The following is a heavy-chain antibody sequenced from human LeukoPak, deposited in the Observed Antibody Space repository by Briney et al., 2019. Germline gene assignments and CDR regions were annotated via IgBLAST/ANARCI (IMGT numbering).Heavy chain of an antibody. CDR2: ISNSSSYI. Sequence: GGCLRLSCAASGFTFSSYSMNWVRQAPGKGLEWVSSISNSSSYIYYADSVKGRFTISRDNAKNSLYLQMNSLRAEDTAVYYCARDTVAAAGTFDYWGQGTLVTVSS. V-gene: IGHV3-21*01. D-gene: IGHD6-13*01. J-gene: IGHJ4*02. CDR1: GFTFSSYS. CDR3: ARDTVAAAGTFDY.